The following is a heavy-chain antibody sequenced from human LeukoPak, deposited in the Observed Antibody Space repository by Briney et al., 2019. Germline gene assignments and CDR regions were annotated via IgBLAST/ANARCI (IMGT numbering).Heavy chain of an antibody. Sequence: GGSLRLSCVASGFTFSTYGMHWVRQAPGKGLEWVAVIWYDGSNKYYADSVKGRFTISRDNSKKTLDLQMNSLRAEDTAVYYCARQDIVVVVPFDYWGQGTLVTVSS. CDR1: GFTFSTYG. J-gene: IGHJ4*02. D-gene: IGHD2-15*01. CDR2: IWYDGSNK. V-gene: IGHV3-33*01. CDR3: ARQDIVVVVPFDY.